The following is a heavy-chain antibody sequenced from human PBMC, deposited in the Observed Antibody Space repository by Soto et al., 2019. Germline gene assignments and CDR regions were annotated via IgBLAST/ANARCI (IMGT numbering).Heavy chain of an antibody. CDR2: IDPSDSYT. CDR1: GYSFTSYW. D-gene: IGHD2-2*01. CDR3: ARHTRYCSSTSCYEVWYFDY. V-gene: IGHV5-10-1*01. Sequence: GESLKISCKGSGYSFTSYWISWVRQMPGKGLEWMGRIDPSDSYTNYSPSFQGHVTISAGKSISTAYLQWSSLKASDTAMYYCARHTRYCSSTSCYEVWYFDYWGQGTLVTVSS. J-gene: IGHJ4*02.